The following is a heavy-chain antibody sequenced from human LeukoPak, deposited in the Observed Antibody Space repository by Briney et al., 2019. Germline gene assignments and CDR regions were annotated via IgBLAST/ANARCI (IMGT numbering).Heavy chain of an antibody. D-gene: IGHD2-2*01. Sequence: GGSLRLSCAASGFTSSAYDMHWVRQITGGGLEWVSTSGTVGDTFYSDSVKGRFTISRENAKNSIHLQMNSLRVEDSAIYFCVRAAMPYIINGRRFDYWGQGTLVTVSS. J-gene: IGHJ4*02. CDR3: VRAAMPYIINGRRFDY. CDR1: GFTSSAYD. CDR2: SGTVGDT. V-gene: IGHV3-13*04.